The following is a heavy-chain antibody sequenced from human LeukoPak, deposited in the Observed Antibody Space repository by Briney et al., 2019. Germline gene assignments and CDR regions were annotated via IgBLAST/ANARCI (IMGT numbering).Heavy chain of an antibody. Sequence: GGSLRLSCAASGFTVSSNYMSWVRQAPGKGLEWVSVIYIVGTTYYADSVKGRFTISRDNPKNTLYLQMNSLRVEDTAVYYCARGARGLAMVDYWGQGTLVTVSS. CDR3: ARGARGLAMVDY. CDR1: GFTVSSNY. D-gene: IGHD5-18*01. V-gene: IGHV3-53*01. J-gene: IGHJ4*02. CDR2: IYIVGTT.